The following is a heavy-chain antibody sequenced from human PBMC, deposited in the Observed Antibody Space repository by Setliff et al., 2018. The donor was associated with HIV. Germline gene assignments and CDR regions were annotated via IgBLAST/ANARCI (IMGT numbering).Heavy chain of an antibody. CDR2: IYTSGST. D-gene: IGHD3-22*01. Sequence: PSETLSLTCTVSGGSISSYYWSWIRQPPGKGLEWIGYIYTSGSTNYNPSLKSRVTISVDTSKNQFSLKLSSVTAADTAVYYCARGLSLYDPGGFGYWGQGTLVTVSS. CDR3: ARGLSLYDPGGFGY. CDR1: GGSISSYY. J-gene: IGHJ4*02. V-gene: IGHV4-4*09.